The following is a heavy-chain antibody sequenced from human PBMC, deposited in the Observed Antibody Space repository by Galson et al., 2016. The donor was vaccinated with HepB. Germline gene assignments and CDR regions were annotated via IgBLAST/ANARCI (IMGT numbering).Heavy chain of an antibody. J-gene: IGHJ5*02. V-gene: IGHV1-46*01. CDR2: INPSGGGT. Sequence: SCKASGYTFTDYYIHWVRQTPAKGLEWMGVINPSGGGTNYAQQFQGRVTMTRDTSTSTVNMELSSLRSEDTAVYYCARHKSIEVRPKLLWGGWFDPWGQGTLVTVSS. CDR3: ARHKSIEVRPKLLWGGWFDP. CDR1: GYTFTDYY. D-gene: IGHD2-21*01.